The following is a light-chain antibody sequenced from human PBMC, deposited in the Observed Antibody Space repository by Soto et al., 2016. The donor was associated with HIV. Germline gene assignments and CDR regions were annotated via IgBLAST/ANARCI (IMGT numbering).Light chain of an antibody. J-gene: IGKJ1*01. CDR1: QSINSW. V-gene: IGKV1-5*03. CDR2: KAS. CDR3: QQYNSYPRA. Sequence: DIQMTQSPSTLSASVGDRVTITCRASQSINSWLAWYQQKPGKAPKLLIYKASSLESGVPSRFSGSGSGAEFTPTISSLQPDDFATYYCQQYNSYPRAFGQGTKV.